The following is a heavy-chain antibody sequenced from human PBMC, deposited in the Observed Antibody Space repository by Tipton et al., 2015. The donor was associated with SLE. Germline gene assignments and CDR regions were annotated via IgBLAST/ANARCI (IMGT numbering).Heavy chain of an antibody. V-gene: IGHV4-34*01. Sequence: TLSLTCAVYGGSFSGYYWSWIRQPPGKGLEWIGEINHSGSTNYNTSLKSRVTISVDTSKNQFSLKLSSVTAADTAVYYCARAPLVVVDPYFDYWGQGTLVTVSS. CDR3: ARAPLVVVDPYFDY. J-gene: IGHJ4*02. D-gene: IGHD2-21*01. CDR2: INHSGST. CDR1: GGSFSGYY.